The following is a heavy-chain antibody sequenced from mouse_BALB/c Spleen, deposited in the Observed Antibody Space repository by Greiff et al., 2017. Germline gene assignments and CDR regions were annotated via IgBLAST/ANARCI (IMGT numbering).Heavy chain of an antibody. D-gene: IGHD2-4*01. CDR3: ARGDYDRLFYY. J-gene: IGHJ2*01. Sequence: DVKLVESGGGLVKPGGSLKLSCAASGFTFSSYAMSWVRQTPEKRLEWVASISSGGSTYYPDSVKGRFTISRDNARNILYLQMSSLRSEDTAMYYCARGDYDRLFYYWGQGTTLTVSS. CDR2: ISSGGST. CDR1: GFTFSSYA. V-gene: IGHV5-6-5*01.